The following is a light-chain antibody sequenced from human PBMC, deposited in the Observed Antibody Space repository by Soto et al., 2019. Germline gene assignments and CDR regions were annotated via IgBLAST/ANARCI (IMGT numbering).Light chain of an antibody. V-gene: IGLV2-14*01. J-gene: IGLJ2*01. Sequence: QSVLTQPASVSGSPGQSITISCTGTSSDLGGYDDVSWYQQYPGKAPKLMISEVSNRPSGVSNRFSGSKSGNTASLTISGLQTDDEADYYCSSYTSTISFVVFGGGTKLTVL. CDR1: SSDLGGYDD. CDR2: EVS. CDR3: SSYTSTISFVV.